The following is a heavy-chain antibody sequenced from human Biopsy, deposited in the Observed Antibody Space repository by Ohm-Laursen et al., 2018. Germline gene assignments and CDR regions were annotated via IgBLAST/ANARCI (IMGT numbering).Heavy chain of an antibody. Sequence: GTLFLTCTVSGGSISNNNYYWGWIRQPPGKGLEWIGSIFYRGTTHYKPSLKSRVNMSVDTSKNQFSLKLNSVTAADTAVYYCARDYDTSGYYYVSWGQGTLVTVSS. CDR1: GGSISNNNYY. CDR3: ARDYDTSGYYYVS. J-gene: IGHJ5*02. CDR2: IFYRGTT. D-gene: IGHD3-22*01. V-gene: IGHV4-39*01.